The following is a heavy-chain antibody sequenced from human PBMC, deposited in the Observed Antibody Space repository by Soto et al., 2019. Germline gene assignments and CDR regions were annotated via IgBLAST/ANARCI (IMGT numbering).Heavy chain of an antibody. D-gene: IGHD3-3*01. Sequence: GESLKISCKGSGYSSTSYWIGWVRQMPGKGLEWMGIIYPGDSDTRYSPSFQGQVTISADKSISTAYLQWSSLKASDTAMYYCARRDYDFWSGYYIRNWGQGTLVTVSS. CDR1: GYSSTSYW. CDR3: ARRDYDFWSGYYIRN. CDR2: IYPGDSDT. J-gene: IGHJ4*02. V-gene: IGHV5-51*01.